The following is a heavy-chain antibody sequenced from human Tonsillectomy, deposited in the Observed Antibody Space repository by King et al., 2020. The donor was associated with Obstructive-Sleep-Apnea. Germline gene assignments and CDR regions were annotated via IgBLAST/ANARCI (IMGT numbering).Heavy chain of an antibody. D-gene: IGHD5-18*01. V-gene: IGHV4-39*07. CDR3: ARADRDIAMGLFDY. CDR1: RGSIRSNSY. CDR2: IYYSGST. Sequence: MQLQESGPGLVKPSETLSLTCTVSRGSIRSNSYWGWIRQPPGKGLEWIGHIYYSGSTYYNPSLKSRVTISVDTSKNQFSLELTSVTAADTAVYYCARADRDIAMGLFDYWGQGTPVTVSS. J-gene: IGHJ4*02.